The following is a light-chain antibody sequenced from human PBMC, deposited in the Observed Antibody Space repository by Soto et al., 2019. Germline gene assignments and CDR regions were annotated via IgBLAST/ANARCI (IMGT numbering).Light chain of an antibody. V-gene: IGKV1-33*01. CDR1: QDIRKY. CDR2: DAS. CDR3: QQFDNLPLT. Sequence: DLQMTQSPSSLSASVGDSVTITCQASQDIRKYLNWYQEKPGKAPKLLIYDASNLETGVPSRFSGSGSGTEFTFTISSLQPEDFATYYCQQFDNLPLTFGGGTKVEIK. J-gene: IGKJ4*01.